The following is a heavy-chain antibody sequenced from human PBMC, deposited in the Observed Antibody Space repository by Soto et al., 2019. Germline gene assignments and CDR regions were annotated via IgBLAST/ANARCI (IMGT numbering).Heavy chain of an antibody. CDR1: GGTFSSYA. CDR2: IIPIFGTA. J-gene: IGHJ6*02. Sequence: SVKVSCKASGGTFSSYAISWVRQAPGQGLEWMGGIIPIFGTANYAQKFQGRVTITVDESTSTAYMELSSLRSEDTAVYYCARVLAAAGIDNYYYGMDVWGQGTTVTVSS. CDR3: ARVLAAAGIDNYYYGMDV. V-gene: IGHV1-69*13. D-gene: IGHD6-13*01.